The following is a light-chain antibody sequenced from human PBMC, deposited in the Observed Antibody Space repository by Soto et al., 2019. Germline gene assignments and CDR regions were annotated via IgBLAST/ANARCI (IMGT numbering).Light chain of an antibody. CDR2: GAS. J-gene: IGKJ2*01. CDR3: LQDYNYPRT. V-gene: IGKV1-6*01. CDR1: QGIRDG. Sequence: AIQMTQVPAFLSSSVGERGTITCPARQGIRDGLGWYQQKPGKAPKLLIYGASRLESGVPSRFSGSGSGTDFSLTIYSLRPEDSATYFCLQDYNYPRTFGQGTKLQIK.